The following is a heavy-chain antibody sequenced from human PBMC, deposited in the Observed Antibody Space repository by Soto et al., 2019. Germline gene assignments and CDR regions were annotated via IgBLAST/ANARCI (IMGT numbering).Heavy chain of an antibody. CDR3: ATLDGYYHYMDV. D-gene: IGHD6-13*01. CDR2: IYYSGST. Sequence: SETLSLTCTVSGGSLSSYYWTWLRPPPGKGLEWIGYIYYSGSTNYNPSLKSRVTISVATSKTQFSLKLSSVTAADTAVYYCATLDGYYHYMDVWCKGTTVTVSS. CDR1: GGSLSSYY. V-gene: IGHV4-59*08. J-gene: IGHJ6*03.